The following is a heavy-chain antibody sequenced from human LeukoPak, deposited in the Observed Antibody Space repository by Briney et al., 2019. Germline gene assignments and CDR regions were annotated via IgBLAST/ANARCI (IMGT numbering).Heavy chain of an antibody. V-gene: IGHV4-30-4*01. D-gene: IGHD4-17*01. CDR1: GFSISSADYY. J-gene: IGHJ5*02. Sequence: SETLSLTCTLSGFSISSADYYWSWIRQPPGKGLEWIGYIYYSGSTYYNPSLKSRVTISVDTSKNQFSLNLSSVTAADTAVYYCARERATVTTPWGQGTLVTVSS. CDR2: IYYSGST. CDR3: ARERATVTTP.